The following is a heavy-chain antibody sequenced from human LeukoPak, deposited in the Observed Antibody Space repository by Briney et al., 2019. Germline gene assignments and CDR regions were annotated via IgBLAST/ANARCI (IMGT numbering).Heavy chain of an antibody. CDR1: GFTFSDYY. CDR2: ITSSPSYT. CDR3: ARVTGSYSFDS. J-gene: IGHJ4*02. Sequence: GVSLRLSCAASGFTFSDYYMRWIRNAPGKRLECVAYITSSPSYTNYAYSVKGRFTISRDNVKNSLYLQMSSLRAEDTAVFYCARVTGSYSFDSWGQGTLVTVSS. D-gene: IGHD3-10*01. V-gene: IGHV3-11*05.